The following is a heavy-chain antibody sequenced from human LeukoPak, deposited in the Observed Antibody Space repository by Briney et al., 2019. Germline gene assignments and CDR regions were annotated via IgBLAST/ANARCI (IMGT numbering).Heavy chain of an antibody. CDR3: ARDLRRGIAARPGYFDY. V-gene: IGHV1-69*05. CDR2: IIPIFGTA. J-gene: IGHJ4*02. Sequence: GASVKVSCKASGYTFTSYAISWVRQAPGQGLEWMGGIIPIFGTANYAQKFQGRVTITTDESTSTAYMELSSLRSEDTAVYYCARDLRRGIAARPGYFDYWGQGTLVTVSS. CDR1: GYTFTSYA. D-gene: IGHD6-6*01.